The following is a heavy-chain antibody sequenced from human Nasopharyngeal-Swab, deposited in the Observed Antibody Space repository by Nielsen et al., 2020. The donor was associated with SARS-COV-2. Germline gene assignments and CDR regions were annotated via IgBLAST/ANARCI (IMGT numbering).Heavy chain of an antibody. CDR1: GFTFSDYY. Sequence: GESLKISCAASGFTFSDYYMSWIRQAPGKGLEWVSYISSSGSTIYYADSVKGRFTISRDNAKNSLYLQMNSLRAEDTAVYYCVRAVITIHAFDIWGQGTMVTVSS. V-gene: IGHV3-11*01. CDR2: ISSSGSTI. CDR3: VRAVITIHAFDI. D-gene: IGHD2-21*01. J-gene: IGHJ3*02.